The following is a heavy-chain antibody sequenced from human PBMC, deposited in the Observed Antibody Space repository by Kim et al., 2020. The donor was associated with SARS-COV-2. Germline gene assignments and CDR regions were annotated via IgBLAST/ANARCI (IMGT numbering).Heavy chain of an antibody. J-gene: IGHJ4*02. V-gene: IGHV4-59*08. CDR1: GGSISGYY. CDR3: VGGYHFDY. Sequence: SETLSLICTVSGGSISGYYCSWIRQSPGKGLEWIGYMYYTGGTGYNPSLKSRVTISGDTSKNQFSLQMSSVTAADTAVYFCVGGYHFDYWGQGILVTVSS. CDR2: MYYTGGT. D-gene: IGHD5-18*01.